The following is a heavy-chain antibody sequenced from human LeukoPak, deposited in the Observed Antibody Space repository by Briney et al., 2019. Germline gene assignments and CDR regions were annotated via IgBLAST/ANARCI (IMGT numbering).Heavy chain of an antibody. D-gene: IGHD6-13*01. J-gene: IGHJ4*02. CDR3: ASSISSSADF. CDR1: GFTFSSYS. Sequence: GGSLRLSCAASGFTFSSYSMNWVRQAPGKGLEWVSSISSSSSYIYYAGSVKGRFTISRYNAKNSLYLQMNSLRAEDTAVYYCASSISSSADFWGQGTLVIVS. CDR2: ISSSSSYI. V-gene: IGHV3-21*01.